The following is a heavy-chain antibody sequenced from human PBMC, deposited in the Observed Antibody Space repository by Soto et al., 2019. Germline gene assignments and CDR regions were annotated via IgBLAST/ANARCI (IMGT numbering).Heavy chain of an antibody. CDR2: ISSSSSYI. CDR1: GFTFSSYS. Sequence: LRLSCAASGFTFSSYSMNRVRQAPGKGLEWVSSISSSSSYIYYADSVKGRFTISRDNAKNSLYLQMNSLRAEDTAVYYCARRYCSSTSCYRGGSDYWGQGTLVTVSS. V-gene: IGHV3-21*01. D-gene: IGHD2-2*02. J-gene: IGHJ4*02. CDR3: ARRYCSSTSCYRGGSDY.